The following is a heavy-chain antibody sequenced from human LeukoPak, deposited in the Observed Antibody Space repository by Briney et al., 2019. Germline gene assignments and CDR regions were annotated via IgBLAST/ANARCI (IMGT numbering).Heavy chain of an antibody. J-gene: IGHJ4*02. Sequence: PSQTLSLTCTVTGTSIRSGSYYWNWIRQAAGKGLEWIGRMYIGGRTTYNPSLKSRVAMSVDTSKNYFSLKLTSVTAADTAVYYCASGGMAGRWPLNYWGRGTLVTVSS. D-gene: IGHD6-19*01. V-gene: IGHV4-61*02. CDR3: ASGGMAGRWPLNY. CDR1: GTSIRSGSYY. CDR2: MYIGGRT.